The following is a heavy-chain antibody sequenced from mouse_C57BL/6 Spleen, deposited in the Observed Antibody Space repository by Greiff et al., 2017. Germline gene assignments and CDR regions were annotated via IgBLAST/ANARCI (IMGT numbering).Heavy chain of an antibody. CDR3: TRDDYYGSPWFAY. Sequence: QVQLQQSGAELVRPGASVTLSCKASGYTFTDYEMHWVKQTPVHGLEWIGAIDPETGGTAYNQKFKGKALLTADKSSSTAYMELRSLTSEDSAVYYCTRDDYYGSPWFAYWGKGTLVTVSA. D-gene: IGHD1-1*01. CDR2: IDPETGGT. V-gene: IGHV1-15*01. J-gene: IGHJ3*01. CDR1: GYTFTDYE.